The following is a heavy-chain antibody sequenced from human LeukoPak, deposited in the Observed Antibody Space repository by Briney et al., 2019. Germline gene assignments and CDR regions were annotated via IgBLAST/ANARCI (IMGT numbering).Heavy chain of an antibody. J-gene: IGHJ4*02. V-gene: IGHV3-20*04. CDR3: ARGYCSGGSCYWSGAFFDY. D-gene: IGHD2-15*01. CDR1: GFTFSSYA. Sequence: GGSLRLSCAASGFTFSSYAMSWVRQAPGKGLEWVSGINWNGGSTGYADSVKGRFTISRDNAKNSLYLQMNSLRAEDTALYYCARGYCSGGSCYWSGAFFDYWGQGTLVTVSS. CDR2: INWNGGST.